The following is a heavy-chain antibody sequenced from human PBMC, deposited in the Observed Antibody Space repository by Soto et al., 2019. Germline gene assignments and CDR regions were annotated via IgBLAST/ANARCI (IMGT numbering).Heavy chain of an antibody. Sequence: SETLSLTCTVSGGSINSDYWSWIRQSPGKGLEWIGYIYYRGTTNYNSSLRSRVTISVDTSKNQFSLKLSSVTAADTAVYFCARVGSSDDILTGYRDPFEIWGQGTMVTVSS. CDR1: GGSINSDY. V-gene: IGHV4-59*12. J-gene: IGHJ3*02. CDR2: IYYRGTT. CDR3: ARVGSSDDILTGYRDPFEI. D-gene: IGHD3-9*01.